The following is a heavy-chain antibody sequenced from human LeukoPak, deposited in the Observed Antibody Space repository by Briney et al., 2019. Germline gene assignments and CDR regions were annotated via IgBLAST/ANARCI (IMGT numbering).Heavy chain of an antibody. J-gene: IGHJ1*01. D-gene: IGHD6-13*01. CDR3: AKGRYSSSWNPFGSWYFQH. V-gene: IGHV3-43*02. Sequence: GGSLRLSCAASGFTFDDYAMHWVRQAPGKGLEWVSLISGDGGSTYYADSVKGRFTISRDNSKNTLYLQMNSLRAEDTAVYYCAKGRYSSSWNPFGSWYFQHWGQGTLVTVSS. CDR1: GFTFDDYA. CDR2: ISGDGGST.